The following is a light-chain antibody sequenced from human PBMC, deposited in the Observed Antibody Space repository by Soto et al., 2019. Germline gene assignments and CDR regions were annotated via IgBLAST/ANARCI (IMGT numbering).Light chain of an antibody. Sequence: QPVLTQSPSASASLGASVKLTCALSSGHSSYAIAWHQQQPEKGPRALMKLNSDGSHTRGDGIPDRFSGSSSGAERYLTISNLQSEDEADYYCQTWGTGILVFGGGTKVTVL. CDR1: SGHSSYA. V-gene: IGLV4-69*01. J-gene: IGLJ3*02. CDR2: LNSDGSH. CDR3: QTWGTGILV.